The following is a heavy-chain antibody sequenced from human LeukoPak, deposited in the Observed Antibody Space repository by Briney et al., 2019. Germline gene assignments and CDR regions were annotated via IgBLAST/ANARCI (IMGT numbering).Heavy chain of an antibody. CDR1: GFTFSSYE. Sequence: GGSLRLSCAASGFTFSSYEMNWVRQAPGKGLEWVSYISSSSSTIYYADSVKGRFTISRDNAKNSLYLQMNSLRAEDTAVYYCARGYGDYRRYYYYGMDVWGKGTTVTVSS. CDR3: ARGYGDYRRYYYYGMDV. V-gene: IGHV3-48*03. CDR2: ISSSSSTI. D-gene: IGHD4-17*01. J-gene: IGHJ6*04.